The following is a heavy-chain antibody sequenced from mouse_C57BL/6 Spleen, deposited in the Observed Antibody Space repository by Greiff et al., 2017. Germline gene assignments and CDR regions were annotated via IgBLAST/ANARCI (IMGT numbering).Heavy chain of an antibody. CDR1: GFTFSDYG. CDR3: ARDGNYTMDY. D-gene: IGHD2-1*01. Sequence: EVKLVESGGGLVKPGGSLKLSCAASGFTFSDYGMHWVRQAPEKGLEWVAYISSGSSTIYYADTVKGRYTISRDNAKNTLFLQMTSLRSEGTAMYYCARDGNYTMDYWGQGTSGTVAS. CDR2: ISSGSSTI. V-gene: IGHV5-17*01. J-gene: IGHJ4*01.